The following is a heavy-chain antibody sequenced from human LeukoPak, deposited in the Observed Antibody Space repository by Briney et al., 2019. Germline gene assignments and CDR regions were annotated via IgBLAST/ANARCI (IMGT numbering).Heavy chain of an antibody. D-gene: IGHD6-19*01. CDR2: INHNSGGT. Sequence: GASVKVSCKACGYTFTGSYIHCVRQAPGQGLEWMGWINHNSGGTNYAQKFQGRVTMTRDTSISTAYMELSRLRSDDTAVYYCARRVTGITVAGTVAWFDPWGQGTLVTVSS. CDR1: GYTFTGSY. J-gene: IGHJ5*02. CDR3: ARRVTGITVAGTVAWFDP. V-gene: IGHV1-2*02.